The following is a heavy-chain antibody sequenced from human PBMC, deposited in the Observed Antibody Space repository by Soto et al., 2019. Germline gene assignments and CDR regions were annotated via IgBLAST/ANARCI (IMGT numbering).Heavy chain of an antibody. CDR1: GYTFTSFY. CDR3: AKPQIARHYYYGMEV. Sequence: ASVKVSCKASGYTFTSFYMHWVRQAPGQGLEWMGIINPSGTTTDYAQKFQGRVTMTRDTSTSTYCMELSSLTSGDTAVYYCAKPQIARHYYYGMEVWGQGTAVTVSS. J-gene: IGHJ6*02. V-gene: IGHV1-46*01. CDR2: INPSGTTT.